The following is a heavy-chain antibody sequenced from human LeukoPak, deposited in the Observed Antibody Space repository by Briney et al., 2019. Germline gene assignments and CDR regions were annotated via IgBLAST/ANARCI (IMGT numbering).Heavy chain of an antibody. V-gene: IGHV3-30*18. D-gene: IGHD6-19*01. J-gene: IGHJ4*02. CDR3: AKGRYSSGWYYFDY. CDR2: ISYDGSNK. Sequence: GGSLRLSCAASGFTFRSYSMNWVRQAPGKGLEWVAVISYDGSNKYYADSVKGRFTISRDNSKNTLYLQMNSLRAEDTAVYYCAKGRYSSGWYYFDYWGQGTLVTVSS. CDR1: GFTFRSYS.